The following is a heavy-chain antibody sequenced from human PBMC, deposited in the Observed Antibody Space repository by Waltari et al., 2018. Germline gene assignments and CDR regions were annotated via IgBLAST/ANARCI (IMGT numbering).Heavy chain of an antibody. Sequence: QLQLQESGPGLVKPSETLSLTCTVSGGSISSSSYYWGWIRQPPGKGLEWIGSIYYSGSTYYNPSLKSRVPISVDSSKNQFPLKLGFGTSADTVVYYCARELGPDSSGYYAFYIGGQGTMVTVSS. V-gene: IGHV4-39*07. D-gene: IGHD3-22*01. J-gene: IGHJ3*02. CDR3: ARELGPDSSGYYAFYI. CDR2: IYYSGST. CDR1: GGSISSSSYY.